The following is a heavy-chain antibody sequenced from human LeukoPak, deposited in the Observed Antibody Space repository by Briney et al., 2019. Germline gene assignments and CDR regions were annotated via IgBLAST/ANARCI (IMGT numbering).Heavy chain of an antibody. J-gene: IGHJ4*02. D-gene: IGHD2-2*01. CDR3: ARHYCSSTSCYGPLGAPFDF. CDR1: GYSFTSYW. CDR2: IYAGDSDT. V-gene: IGHV5-51*01. Sequence: GESLKISCKGSGYSFTSYWIGCVRQMPGKGLGWVGIIYAGDSDTRYSLSFEAQVTISADKSISTADLQWSSLKASDTAMYYCARHYCSSTSCYGPLGAPFDFWGQGTLVTVSS.